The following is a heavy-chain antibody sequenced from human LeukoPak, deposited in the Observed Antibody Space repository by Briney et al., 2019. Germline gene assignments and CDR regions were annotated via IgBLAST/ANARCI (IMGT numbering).Heavy chain of an antibody. J-gene: IGHJ4*02. CDR2: INPNTGGT. CDR1: GYTFTGYH. D-gene: IGHD1-1*01. CDR3: AKGNLDFDS. V-gene: IGHV1-2*02. Sequence: GASVKVSCKASGYTFTGYHVHWVRQAPGQGLEWMGVINPNTGGTTYAQKFQGRFTMTRDKSINTVYMDLSSLRSDDTAVYYCAKGNLDFDSWGQGTLVTVSS.